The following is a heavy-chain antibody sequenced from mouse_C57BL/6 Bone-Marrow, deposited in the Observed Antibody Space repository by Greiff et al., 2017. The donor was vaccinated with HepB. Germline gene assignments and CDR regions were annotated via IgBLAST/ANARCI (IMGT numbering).Heavy chain of an antibody. CDR2: IWGGGST. Sequence: QVQLQQSGPGLVAPSQSLSITCTVSGFSLTSYGVDWVRQPPGKGLEWLGVIWGGGSTNYNSALMSKLSISKDNSKSQVFLKMNSLQTDDTAMYYGAKHGGYYGSSYLYWYFDVWGTGTTVTVSS. V-gene: IGHV2-9*01. CDR1: GFSLTSYG. D-gene: IGHD1-1*01. CDR3: AKHGGYYGSSYLYWYFDV. J-gene: IGHJ1*03.